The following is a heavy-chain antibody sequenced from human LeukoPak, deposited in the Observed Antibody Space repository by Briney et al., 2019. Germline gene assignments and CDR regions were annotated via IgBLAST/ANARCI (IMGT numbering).Heavy chain of an antibody. CDR2: IYYSGST. Sequence: SETLSLTCTVSGGSISSSSYYWSWIRQPPGKGLEWIGYIYYSGSTNYNPSLKSRVTISVDTSKNQFSLKLSSVTAADTAVYYCARELVGTYAFDIWGQGTMVTVSS. V-gene: IGHV4-61*01. CDR1: GGSISSSSYY. D-gene: IGHD1-26*01. J-gene: IGHJ3*02. CDR3: ARELVGTYAFDI.